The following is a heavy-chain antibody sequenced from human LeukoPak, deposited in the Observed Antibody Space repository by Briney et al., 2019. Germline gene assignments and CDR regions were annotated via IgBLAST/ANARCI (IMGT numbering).Heavy chain of an antibody. J-gene: IGHJ1*01. D-gene: IGHD3-10*01. CDR2: ISRNGDST. CDR1: GLTFSNYA. Sequence: PWGSLRLSCAVFGLTFSNYAMYWVRQAPGKGLEYVSGISRNGDSTDYGNSVKGRFTISRDNSKNTLYLQMGGLRAEDMGVYYCARDSESGDLRLQHWGQGTLVTVSS. CDR3: ARDSESGDLRLQH. V-gene: IGHV3-64*01.